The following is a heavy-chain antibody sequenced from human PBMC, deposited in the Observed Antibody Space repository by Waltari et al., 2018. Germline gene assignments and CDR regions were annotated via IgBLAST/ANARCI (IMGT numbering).Heavy chain of an antibody. CDR3: AKDKYCSSTSCYLLDY. V-gene: IGHV3-23*01. J-gene: IGHJ4*02. D-gene: IGHD2-2*01. Sequence: EVQLLESGGGLVQPGGSLRLSCAASGFTFSSYAMSWVRQAPGKGLEWVSAISGSGGSTYYADSVKGRFTISRDNFKNTLYLQMNSLRAEDTAVYYCAKDKYCSSTSCYLLDYWGQGTLVTVSS. CDR2: ISGSGGST. CDR1: GFTFSSYA.